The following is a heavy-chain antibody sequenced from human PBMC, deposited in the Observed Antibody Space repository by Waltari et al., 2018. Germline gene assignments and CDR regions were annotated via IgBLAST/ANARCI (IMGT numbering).Heavy chain of an antibody. D-gene: IGHD3-10*01. V-gene: IGHV3-7*02. CDR2: IKEDGSER. J-gene: IGHJ4*02. CDR1: GFTFSNYW. CDR3: ARTIAVIIGDYLDN. Sequence: EVHLVESGGDLVQPGGSLRLSCAASGFTFSNYWMSWVRQGPGKGWEGWANIKEDGSERYYVDSVKGRFTISRDNAKKSQYLQMTSLKAEDTAVYYWARTIAVIIGDYLDNWGQGTLVTVS.